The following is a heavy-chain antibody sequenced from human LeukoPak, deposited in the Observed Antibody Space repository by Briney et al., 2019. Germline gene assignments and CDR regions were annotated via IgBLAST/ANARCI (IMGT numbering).Heavy chain of an antibody. CDR2: ISSSSTI. J-gene: IGHJ4*02. V-gene: IGHV3-48*01. D-gene: IGHD3-9*01. CDR1: GFTFSSYS. Sequence: PGGSLRLSCAASGFTFSSYSMNWVRQAPGKGLEWVSYISSSSTIYYADSVKGRFTISRDNAKNSLYLQMNSLRAEDTAVYYCARAHYDILTGRRYFDYWGQGTLVTVSS. CDR3: ARAHYDILTGRRYFDY.